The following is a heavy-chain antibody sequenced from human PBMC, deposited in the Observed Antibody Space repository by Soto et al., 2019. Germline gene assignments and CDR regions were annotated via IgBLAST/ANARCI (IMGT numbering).Heavy chain of an antibody. J-gene: IGHJ6*02. CDR2: ISAYNGNT. V-gene: IGHV1-18*04. CDR1: GYTFTSYG. Sequence: ASVEVSCKASGYTFTSYGISWVRQAPGQGLEWMGWISAYNGNTNYAQKLQGRVTMTTDTSTSTAYMELRSLRSDDTAVYYCVRFTMVRGLPEAQTSIYYGMDVWGQGTTVTVYS. D-gene: IGHD3-10*01. CDR3: VRFTMVRGLPEAQTSIYYGMDV.